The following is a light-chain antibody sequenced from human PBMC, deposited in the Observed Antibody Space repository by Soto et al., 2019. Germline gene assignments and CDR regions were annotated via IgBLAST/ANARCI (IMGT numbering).Light chain of an antibody. J-gene: IGKJ3*01. CDR3: QEYNSYSQFT. CDR1: QNINAW. V-gene: IGKV1-5*03. CDR2: KVS. Sequence: DIQMTQSPSTLSASVGDRVTITCRASQNINAWLAWYQQKPGKAPKLLIYKVSTLENGVPSRFIGSGSGTEFTLTISCLQPDDYATYYCQEYNSYSQFTFGPGTKVDIK.